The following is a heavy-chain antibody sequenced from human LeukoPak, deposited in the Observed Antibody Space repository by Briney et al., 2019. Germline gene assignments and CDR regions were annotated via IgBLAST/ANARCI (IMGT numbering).Heavy chain of an antibody. CDR3: ARDGSTQFDY. V-gene: IGHV4-61*02. D-gene: IGHD1-1*01. CDR2: IYTSGST. CDR1: GGSISSGSYY. Sequence: SQTLSLTCTVSGGSISSGSYYWSWIRQPAGKGLEWIGRIYTSGSTNYNPSLKSRVTISVDTSMNQFSLKLSSVTAADTAVYYCARDGSTQFDYWGQGTLVTVSS. J-gene: IGHJ4*02.